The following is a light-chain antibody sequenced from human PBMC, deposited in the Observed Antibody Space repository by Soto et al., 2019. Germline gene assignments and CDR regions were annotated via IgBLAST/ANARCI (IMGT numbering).Light chain of an antibody. Sequence: EIVLTQSPGTLSLSPGERAILSCRASQRLSSNYLAWYHQKPGQAPRLLIYAASNRATGIPDRFSGGGSGTDFTLTINGLEPEDFAVYFCQQYVSSPTLGGGKKGE. CDR3: QQYVSSPT. CDR1: QRLSSNY. J-gene: IGKJ4*01. V-gene: IGKV3-20*01. CDR2: AAS.